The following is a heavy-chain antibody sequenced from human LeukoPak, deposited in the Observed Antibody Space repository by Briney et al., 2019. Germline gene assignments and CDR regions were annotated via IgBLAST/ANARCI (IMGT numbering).Heavy chain of an antibody. CDR2: IYSDNT. CDR1: GFTVSSNS. Sequence: GGSLRLSCTVSGFTVSSNSMSWVRQAPGKGLEWVSFIYSDNTHYADSVKGRFTISRDNSKNTLYLQMNSLRAEDTAVYYCAKFDCGGDCYSGIYTDLDYWGQGTLVTVSS. CDR3: AKFDCGGDCYSGIYTDLDY. J-gene: IGHJ4*02. V-gene: IGHV3-53*01. D-gene: IGHD2-21*02.